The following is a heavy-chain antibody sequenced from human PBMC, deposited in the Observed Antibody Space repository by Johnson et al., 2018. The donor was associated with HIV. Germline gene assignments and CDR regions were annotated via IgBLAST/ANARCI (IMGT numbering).Heavy chain of an antibody. CDR2: IRNDERNK. CDR3: AREGEGYSSSWYDAFDI. V-gene: IGHV3-30*02. CDR1: GFTFSSYG. D-gene: IGHD6-13*01. J-gene: IGHJ3*02. Sequence: QVQLVESGGGVVQPGGSLRLSCAASGFTFSSYGMHWVHQAPGKGLEWVAFIRNDERNKYYADSVRGRFTISRDNSKNTLYLQMNSLRAEDTAVYYCAREGEGYSSSWYDAFDIWGQGTMVTVSS.